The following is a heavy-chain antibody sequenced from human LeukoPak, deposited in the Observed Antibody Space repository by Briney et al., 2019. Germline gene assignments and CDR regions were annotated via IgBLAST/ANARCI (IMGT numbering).Heavy chain of an antibody. V-gene: IGHV3-9*01. CDR3: AKGTDGDYVGY. D-gene: IGHD4-17*01. CDR2: ISWNSGSI. Sequence: GGSLRLSCAASGFTFDDYAMHWVRQAPGKGLEWVSGISWNSGSIGYADSVKGRFTISRDNAKNSLYLQMNSLRAEDTALYYCAKGTDGDYVGYWGQGTLVTVSS. CDR1: GFTFDDYA. J-gene: IGHJ4*02.